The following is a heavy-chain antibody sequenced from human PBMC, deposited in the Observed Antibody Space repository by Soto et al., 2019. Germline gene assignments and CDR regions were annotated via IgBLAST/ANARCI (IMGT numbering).Heavy chain of an antibody. J-gene: IGHJ4*02. CDR3: ANTPNWNSPQDY. CDR1: GFTFSSYA. Sequence: GGSLRLSCAASGFTFSSYAMSWVRQAPGRGLEWVSAISGSGGSTYYADSVKGRFTISRDNSKNTLYLQMNSLRAEDTAVYYCANTPNWNSPQDYWGQGTLVTVSS. D-gene: IGHD1-1*01. V-gene: IGHV3-23*01. CDR2: ISGSGGST.